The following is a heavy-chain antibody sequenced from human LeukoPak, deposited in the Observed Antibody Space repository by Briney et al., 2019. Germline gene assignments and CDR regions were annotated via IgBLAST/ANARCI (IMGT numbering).Heavy chain of an antibody. Sequence: GGSLRLSCAASGFTFSSYSMIWVRQAPGKGLEWVSYISSSSSTIYYADSVKGRFTISRDNAKNSLYLQMNSLRAEDTAVYYCAGDYYGSGSYYYDYWGQGTLVTVSS. V-gene: IGHV3-48*01. D-gene: IGHD3-10*01. CDR3: AGDYYGSGSYYYDY. J-gene: IGHJ4*02. CDR1: GFTFSSYS. CDR2: ISSSSSTI.